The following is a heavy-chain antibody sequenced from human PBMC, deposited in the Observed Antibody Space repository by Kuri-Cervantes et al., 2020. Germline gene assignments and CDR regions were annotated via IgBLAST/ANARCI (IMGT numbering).Heavy chain of an antibody. D-gene: IGHD3-3*01. V-gene: IGHV1-69*13. CDR3: ARDRATIFGVGTFDY. CDR1: GGTFSSYA. Sequence: SSVKVSCKASGGTFSSYAISWVRQAPGQGLEWMGGIIPIFGTANYAQKFQGRVTITADESTSTAYMELSSLRSEDTAVYYCARDRATIFGVGTFDYWGQGTLVTVSS. J-gene: IGHJ4*02. CDR2: IIPIFGTA.